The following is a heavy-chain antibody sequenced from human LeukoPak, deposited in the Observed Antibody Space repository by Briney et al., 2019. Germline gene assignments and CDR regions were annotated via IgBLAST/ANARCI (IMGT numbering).Heavy chain of an antibody. CDR3: ARANFDWLSYFDY. CDR2: IYPGDSDT. D-gene: IGHD3-9*01. Sequence: GESLKISCKGSGYSFTSYWIGWVRQMPGKGLEWLGIIYPGDSDTRYSPSFQGQVTISADKSISTAYLQWSSLKASDTAMYYCARANFDWLSYFDYWGQGTLVTVSS. V-gene: IGHV5-51*01. J-gene: IGHJ4*02. CDR1: GYSFTSYW.